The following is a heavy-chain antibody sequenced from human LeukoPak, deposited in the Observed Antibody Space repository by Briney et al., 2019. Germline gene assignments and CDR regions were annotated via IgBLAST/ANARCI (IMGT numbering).Heavy chain of an antibody. V-gene: IGHV3-30-3*01. CDR1: GFTFSSYA. CDR3: ARRESSSLAPLVDY. J-gene: IGHJ4*02. D-gene: IGHD6-6*01. Sequence: GRSLRLSCAASGFTFSSYAMHWVRQAPGKGLEWVVVISYDGSNKYYADSVKGRFTISRDNSKNTLYLQMNSLRAEDTAVYYCARRESSSLAPLVDYWGQGTLVTVSS. CDR2: ISYDGSNK.